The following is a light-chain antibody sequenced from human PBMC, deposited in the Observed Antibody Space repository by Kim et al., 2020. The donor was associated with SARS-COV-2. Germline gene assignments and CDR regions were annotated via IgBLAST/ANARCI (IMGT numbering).Light chain of an antibody. CDR3: QQRSNWRT. CDR2: AAS. J-gene: IGKJ4*02. V-gene: IGKV3-11*01. CDR1: ESVSAF. Sequence: SLAGDESTITCRRAHESVSAFAGCQQKKPDQAPRLLYDAASIRAAGVPARCSGSGVGKDFTLTSSSLEHEDFAVYYCQQRSNWRTFGGGTKVDIK.